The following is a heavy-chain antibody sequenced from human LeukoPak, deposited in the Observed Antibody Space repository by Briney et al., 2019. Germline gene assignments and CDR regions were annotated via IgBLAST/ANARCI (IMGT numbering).Heavy chain of an antibody. CDR1: GFTFSTYW. J-gene: IGHJ1*01. V-gene: IGHV3-7*01. D-gene: IGHD6-19*01. Sequence: QAGGSLRLSCAASGFTFSTYWMSWVRQAPGKGLEWVANIKQDGTEKYYVDSVWGRFTISRDNAKNLLYLLMNSLRAEDTALYYCARDSTTGSSGWYGYFHHWGQGTLVTVSS. CDR2: IKQDGTEK. CDR3: ARDSTTGSSGWYGYFHH.